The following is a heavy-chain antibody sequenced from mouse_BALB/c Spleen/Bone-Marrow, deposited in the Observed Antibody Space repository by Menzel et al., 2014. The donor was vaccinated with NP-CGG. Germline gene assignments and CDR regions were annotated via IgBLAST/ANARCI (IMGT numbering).Heavy chain of an antibody. V-gene: IGHV1S29*02. D-gene: IGHD2-4*01. CDR3: ARGVYYDYDVWFAN. CDR1: GYTFTDYN. CDR2: IYPYNGNT. J-gene: IGHJ3*01. Sequence: EVKLVESGPELVKPGASVKISCKASGYTFTDYNMHWVKQNHGKSLEWIGYIYPYNGNTGYNQKFKSKATLTVDNSYSTAYMELRSLTSEDSAVYYCARGVYYDYDVWFANWGQGTLVTVSA.